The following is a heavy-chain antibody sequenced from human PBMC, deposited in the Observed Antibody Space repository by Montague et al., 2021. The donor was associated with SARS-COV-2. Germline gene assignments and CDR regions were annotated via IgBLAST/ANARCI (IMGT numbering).Heavy chain of an antibody. J-gene: IGHJ4*02. CDR1: GDSVSSNIAA. D-gene: IGHD1-14*01. Sequence: CAISGDSVSSNIAAWNWIRQSPSRGLEWLGRTYYRSKWHNDYAASVRSRITISPDTSKNQFSLQLNSVTPEDTAVYYCTQERGPGRTTWHYFDYWGQGTLVTVSS. V-gene: IGHV6-1*01. CDR2: TYYRSKWHN. CDR3: TQERGPGRTTWHYFDY.